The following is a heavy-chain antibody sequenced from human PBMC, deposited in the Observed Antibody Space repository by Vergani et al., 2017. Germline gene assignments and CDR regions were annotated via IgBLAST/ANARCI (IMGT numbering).Heavy chain of an antibody. CDR3: ARVRLYNWKPSNWFDP. CDR2: INHSGST. J-gene: IGHJ5*02. Sequence: QVQLQQWGAGLLKPSETLSLTCAVYGGSFSGYYWSWLRQPPGKGLEWIGEINHSGSTNYNPSLKSRVTISVDTSKNQFSLKLSSVTAADTAVYYCARVRLYNWKPSNWFDPWGQGTLVTVSS. V-gene: IGHV4-34*01. CDR1: GGSFSGYY. D-gene: IGHD1-1*01.